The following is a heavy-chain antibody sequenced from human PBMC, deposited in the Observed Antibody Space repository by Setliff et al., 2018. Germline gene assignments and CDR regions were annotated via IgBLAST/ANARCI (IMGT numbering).Heavy chain of an antibody. CDR2: NSA. Sequence: EASVKVSCKTSGYTFTNFGINWVRQAPGQGLEWMGWNSAYAQKFQGRVTMTRDTSISTAYMELRSLRSDDTAVYYCARDRAMMVVALQSPYFDYWGQGALVTVSS. D-gene: IGHD3-22*01. J-gene: IGHJ4*02. V-gene: IGHV1-18*01. CDR1: GYTFTNFG. CDR3: ARDRAMMVVALQSPYFDY.